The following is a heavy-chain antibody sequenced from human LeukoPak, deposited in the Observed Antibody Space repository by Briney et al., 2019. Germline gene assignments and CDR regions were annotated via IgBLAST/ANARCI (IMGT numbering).Heavy chain of an antibody. J-gene: IGHJ6*02. CDR2: INPNSGGT. V-gene: IGHV1-2*02. CDR1: GYTFTDYH. CDR3: ARDLYYYDSSGYHNGMDV. Sequence: ASVKVSCKASGYTFTDYHLHWVRQAPGQGLEWMGWINPNSGGTNYAQKFQGRVTMTRDTSISTAYMELSRLRSDDTAVYYCARDLYYYDSSGYHNGMDVWGQGTTVTVSS. D-gene: IGHD3-22*01.